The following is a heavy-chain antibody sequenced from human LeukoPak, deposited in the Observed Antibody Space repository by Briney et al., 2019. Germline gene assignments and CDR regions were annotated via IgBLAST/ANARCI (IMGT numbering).Heavy chain of an antibody. CDR2: IYSSGST. J-gene: IGHJ4*02. Sequence: KASETLSLTCTVSGGSISSSSDYWGWIRQAPGKGLEWIGSIYSSGSTYYNPPLRSRVTISADTSKNQFSLKLTSVTAADTAVYYCAKCGDYSGYDGLWGQGTLVTVSS. CDR1: GGSISSSSDY. V-gene: IGHV4-39*01. CDR3: AKCGDYSGYDGL. D-gene: IGHD5-12*01.